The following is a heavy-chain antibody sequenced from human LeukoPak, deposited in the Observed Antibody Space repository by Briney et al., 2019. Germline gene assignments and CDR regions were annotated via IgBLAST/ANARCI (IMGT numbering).Heavy chain of an antibody. Sequence: SETLSLTCTVSGDSISSGGYFWTWVRQHPGKGLEWIGYIYYSGSTYYNPSLKSRVTISLDTSKTQFSLKLSSVTAADTAVYYCARRRGDFWSDYYAFDYWGQGTLVTISS. CDR1: GDSISSGGYF. CDR3: ARRRGDFWSDYYAFDY. J-gene: IGHJ4*02. CDR2: IYYSGST. V-gene: IGHV4-31*03. D-gene: IGHD3-3*01.